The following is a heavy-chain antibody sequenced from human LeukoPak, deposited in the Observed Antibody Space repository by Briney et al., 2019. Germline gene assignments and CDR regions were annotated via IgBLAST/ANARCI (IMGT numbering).Heavy chain of an antibody. CDR1: GFTFSSYE. Sequence: GGSLRLSCAASGFTFSSYEMNWVRQAPGKGLEWVSYISSSGSTIYYADSVKGRFTISRDNAKNSLYLQMNSLRAEDTAVYYCARESYYGSGSSSVGYWGQGTLVTVSS. CDR2: ISSSGSTI. V-gene: IGHV3-48*03. D-gene: IGHD3-10*01. J-gene: IGHJ4*02. CDR3: ARESYYGSGSSSVGY.